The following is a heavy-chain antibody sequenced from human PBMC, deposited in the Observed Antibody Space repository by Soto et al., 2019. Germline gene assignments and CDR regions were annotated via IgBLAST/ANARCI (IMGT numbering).Heavy chain of an antibody. CDR3: GRAGNSPAIGPFDT. V-gene: IGHV6-1*01. CDR1: GDSVSRNSSA. CDR2: TYYRSRWFN. Sequence: QVQLQQSGPGLVKPSQTLSLTCGISGDSVSRNSSAWNWIRQSPSRVLEWLGRTYYRSRWFNDYALSGSGRIPINPDTAKIHSSLQLNSVTPAHTAVYYFGRAGNSPAIGPFDTGGPGTLVSVSS. D-gene: IGHD2-2*01. J-gene: IGHJ4*02.